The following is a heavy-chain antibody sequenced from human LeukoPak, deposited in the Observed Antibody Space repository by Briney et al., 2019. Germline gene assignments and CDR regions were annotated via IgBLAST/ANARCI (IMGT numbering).Heavy chain of an antibody. Sequence: GGSLRLSCAASGFTFSSYSMNWVRQAPGEGLEWVSSISSSSSYIYYADSVKGRFTISRDNAKNSLYLQMNSLRAEDTAVYYCARAKRYYDSSGSSSYYFDYWGQGTLVTVSS. D-gene: IGHD3-22*01. CDR1: GFTFSSYS. J-gene: IGHJ4*02. CDR3: ARAKRYYDSSGSSSYYFDY. V-gene: IGHV3-21*01. CDR2: ISSSSSYI.